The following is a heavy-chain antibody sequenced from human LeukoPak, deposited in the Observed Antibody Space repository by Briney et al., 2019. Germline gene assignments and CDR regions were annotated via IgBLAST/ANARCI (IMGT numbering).Heavy chain of an antibody. CDR2: IYYSGST. CDR1: GGSISSYY. J-gene: IGHJ6*03. V-gene: IGHV4-59*01. D-gene: IGHD3-22*01. CDR3: ARVRDSSGYDYCYYMDV. Sequence: SETLSLTCTVSGGSISSYYWGWIRQPPGKGLEWIGCIYYSGSTNYNPSLKSRVTISVDTSKNQFSLKLSSVTAADTAVYYCARVRDSSGYDYCYYMDVWGKGTTVTVSS.